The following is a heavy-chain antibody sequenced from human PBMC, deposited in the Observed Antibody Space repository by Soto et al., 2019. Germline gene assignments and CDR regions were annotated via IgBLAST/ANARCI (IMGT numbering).Heavy chain of an antibody. CDR1: GASVTSDDYY. Sequence: PSETLSLTSTVSGASVTSDDYYRSWFRQPPGNGLQWIGHIYHSGSTYYNPSLKSRVSISIDTSQNQCSLKLTSLTAADTAVYYCARDPIFDYASIGYGGSYCDYWGQGSRVTVSS. J-gene: IGHJ4*02. CDR2: IYHSGST. CDR3: ARDPIFDYASIGYGGSYCDY. D-gene: IGHD3-22*01. V-gene: IGHV4-30-4*01.